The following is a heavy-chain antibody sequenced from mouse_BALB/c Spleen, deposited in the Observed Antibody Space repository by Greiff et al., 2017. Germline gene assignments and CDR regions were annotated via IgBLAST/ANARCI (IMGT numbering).Heavy chain of an antibody. D-gene: IGHD2-2*01. CDR1: GFNIKDTY. V-gene: IGHV14-3*02. Sequence: EVQLQQSGAELVKPGASVKFSCTASGFNIKDTYMHWVKQRPEQGLEWIGMIDPANGNTKYDPKFQGKATITADTSSNTAYLQLSSLTSEDTAVYYCARRYYYGYDGWFAYWGQGTLVTVSA. J-gene: IGHJ3*01. CDR3: ARRYYYGYDGWFAY. CDR2: IDPANGNT.